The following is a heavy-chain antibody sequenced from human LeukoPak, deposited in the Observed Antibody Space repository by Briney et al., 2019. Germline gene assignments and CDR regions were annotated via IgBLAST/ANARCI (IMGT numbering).Heavy chain of an antibody. Sequence: PGGSLRLSCAASGFTFSSYWMHWVRHAPGKGLVWGSRINSDGSTTSYADSVKGRFTISRDNAKNPLYLQMNTLRAEDTAVYYCARGGSAWYFDLWGRGTLVTVSS. V-gene: IGHV3-74*01. CDR2: INSDGSTT. CDR1: GFTFSSYW. D-gene: IGHD3-16*01. J-gene: IGHJ2*01. CDR3: ARGGSAWYFDL.